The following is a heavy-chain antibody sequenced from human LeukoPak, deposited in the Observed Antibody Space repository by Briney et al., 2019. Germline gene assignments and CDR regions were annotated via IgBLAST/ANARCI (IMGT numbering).Heavy chain of an antibody. CDR1: GGYISSNNYY. Sequence: PSETLSLTCTVSGGYISSNNYYWGWIRQPPGKGLEWIGSIYYSGSTYYNPSLKSRVTISVDTSKSHFSLKLNSVTAADTAVYYCASYYSGVVITSLDYWGQGTLVTVSS. D-gene: IGHD3-3*01. V-gene: IGHV4-39*02. CDR3: ASYYSGVVITSLDY. J-gene: IGHJ4*02. CDR2: IYYSGST.